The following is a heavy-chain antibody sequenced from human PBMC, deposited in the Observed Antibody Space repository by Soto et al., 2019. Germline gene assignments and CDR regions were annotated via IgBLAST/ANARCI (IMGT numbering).Heavy chain of an antibody. CDR2: INPSGDVT. CDR1: GRTFNSYL. V-gene: IGHV1-46*02. Sequence: QVQLVQSGAEVKEPGASVKVSCKASGRTFNSYLIHWVRLAPGQGLEWMGIINPSGDVTRFTQKFLGRVTMTREKSTSTVYMELSRLRSEDTAVYYCATGSGATIIFWGQGTLVTVSS. D-gene: IGHD5-12*01. J-gene: IGHJ4*02. CDR3: ATGSGATIIF.